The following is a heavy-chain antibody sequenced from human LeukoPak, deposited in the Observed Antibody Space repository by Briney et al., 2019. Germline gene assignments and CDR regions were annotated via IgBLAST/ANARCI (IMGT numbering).Heavy chain of an antibody. Sequence: GASVKVSCKAFGYSLTNYYVHWVRQAPGQGLEWMGEINPSGGSTSYAQKFQGRITVTRVTYTNTVYMDLSSLRSEDTATHYCARGAPTTRIGAGRFDYWGQGSLLTVAS. V-gene: IGHV1-46*01. CDR3: ARGAPTTRIGAGRFDY. CDR1: GYSLTNYY. D-gene: IGHD5-12*01. CDR2: INPSGGST. J-gene: IGHJ4*02.